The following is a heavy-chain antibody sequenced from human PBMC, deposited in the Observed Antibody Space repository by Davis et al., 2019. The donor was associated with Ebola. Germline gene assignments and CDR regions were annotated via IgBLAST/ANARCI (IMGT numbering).Heavy chain of an antibody. J-gene: IGHJ3*02. D-gene: IGHD3-3*01. V-gene: IGHV1-18*04. CDR3: ARSFGVVIICAFDM. CDR1: GYTFTSYG. CDR2: TSTYNGNT. Sequence: AASVKVSCKTSGYTFTSYGISWLRQAPGQVPEWMGWTSTYNGNTKYAQNFQGRVTMTTDKTTSTVHMELRSLTSDDTAVYYCARSFGVVIICAFDMWGQGTMVTVSS.